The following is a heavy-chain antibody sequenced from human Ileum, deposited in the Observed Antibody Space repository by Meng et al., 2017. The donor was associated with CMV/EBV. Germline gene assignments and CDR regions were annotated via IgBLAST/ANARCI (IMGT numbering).Heavy chain of an antibody. CDR1: GGTFSTYP. Sequence: SGGTFSTYPIAWVRQAPGQGLEWMGGITPKSGTADYAQSFQGRVTITSDESTSTAYMELSSLRSEDTAVYYCARSYSLGGNRPFDYWGQGTLVTVSS. D-gene: IGHD3-16*01. CDR3: ARSYSLGGNRPFDY. CDR2: ITPKSGTA. J-gene: IGHJ4*02. V-gene: IGHV1-69*01.